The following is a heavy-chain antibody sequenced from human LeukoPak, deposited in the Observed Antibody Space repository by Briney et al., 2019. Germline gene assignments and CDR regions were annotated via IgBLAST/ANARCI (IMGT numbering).Heavy chain of an antibody. D-gene: IGHD6-13*01. Sequence: ASVKLFCRASGYTFTSYGVSWVRQAPGQGLEWVGWISAYNGNTNYAQKLERRVTMTPETSTSTAYMELRSLRSADTAVYYCARGDPYSSSWYAYWGQGTLVTVSS. V-gene: IGHV1-18*01. CDR1: GYTFTSYG. J-gene: IGHJ4*02. CDR2: ISAYNGNT. CDR3: ARGDPYSSSWYAY.